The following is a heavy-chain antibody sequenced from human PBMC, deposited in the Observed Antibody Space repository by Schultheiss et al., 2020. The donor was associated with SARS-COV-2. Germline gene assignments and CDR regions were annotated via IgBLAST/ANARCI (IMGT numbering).Heavy chain of an antibody. D-gene: IGHD3-3*01. CDR2: ISYDGSNK. CDR3: AKEGSGGVLRFLEWLYYFDY. V-gene: IGHV3-30*18. Sequence: GESLKISCAASGFTFSSYGMHWVRQAPGKGLEWVAVISYDGSNKYYADSVKGRFTISRDNSKNTLYLQMNSLRAEDTAVYYCAKEGSGGVLRFLEWLYYFDYWGQGTLVTVSS. J-gene: IGHJ4*02. CDR1: GFTFSSYG.